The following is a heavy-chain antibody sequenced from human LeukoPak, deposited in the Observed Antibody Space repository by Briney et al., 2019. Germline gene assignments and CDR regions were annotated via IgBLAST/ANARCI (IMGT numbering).Heavy chain of an antibody. CDR1: GGSFSGYY. CDR2: INHSGST. V-gene: IGHV4-34*01. J-gene: IGHJ4*02. CDR3: ARRRSGSGRCFDY. Sequence: SETLSLTCAVYGGSFSGYYWSWIRQPPGKGLEWIGEINHSGSTYYNPSLKSRVTISVDTSKNQFSLKLSSATAADTAVYYCARRRSGSGRCFDYWGQGTLVTVSS. D-gene: IGHD1-26*01.